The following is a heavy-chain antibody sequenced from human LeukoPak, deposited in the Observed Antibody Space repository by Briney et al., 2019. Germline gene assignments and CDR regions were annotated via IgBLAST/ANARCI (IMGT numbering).Heavy chain of an antibody. Sequence: SVKVSCKASGGTFSSYAISWVRQAPGQGLEWMGGIIPIFGTANYAQKFQGRVTITADKSTSTAYMELSSLRYEDTAVYYCARVWCSGGSCYSSRGAFDIWGQGTMVTVSS. J-gene: IGHJ3*02. CDR3: ARVWCSGGSCYSSRGAFDI. CDR1: GGTFSSYA. CDR2: IIPIFGTA. V-gene: IGHV1-69*06. D-gene: IGHD2-15*01.